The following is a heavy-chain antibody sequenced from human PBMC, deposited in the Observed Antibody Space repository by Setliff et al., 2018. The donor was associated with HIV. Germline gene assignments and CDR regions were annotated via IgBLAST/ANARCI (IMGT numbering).Heavy chain of an antibody. CDR1: GFTFDDYA. V-gene: IGHV3-9*03. CDR2: ISWNSGSI. CDR3: AKDRGFSIAVAGTWFLDAFDI. D-gene: IGHD6-19*01. J-gene: IGHJ3*02. Sequence: SGGSLRLSCAASGFTFDDYAMHWVRQAPGKGLEWVSGISWNSGSIGYADSVKGRFTISRDNAKNSLYLQMNSLRAEDMALYYCAKDRGFSIAVAGTWFLDAFDIWGQGTMVTVSS.